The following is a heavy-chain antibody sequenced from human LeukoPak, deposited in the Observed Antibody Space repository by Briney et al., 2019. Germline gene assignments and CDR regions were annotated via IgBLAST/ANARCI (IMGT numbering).Heavy chain of an antibody. CDR1: GYSITSGYY. CDR2: IFHSGIT. Sequence: PSETLSLTCAVSGYSITSGYYWGWIRQPPGKGLEGFGRIFHSGITYDNPSLKSRVTISVDTSKNQFSLKLKSVTAADTAVYYCARGGMYYDSKSGLSWGQGILVTVSS. J-gene: IGHJ4*02. V-gene: IGHV4-38-2*01. D-gene: IGHD3-22*01. CDR3: ARGGMYYDSKSGLS.